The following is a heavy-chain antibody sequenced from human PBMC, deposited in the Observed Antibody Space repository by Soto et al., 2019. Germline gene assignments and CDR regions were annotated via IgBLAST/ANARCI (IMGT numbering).Heavy chain of an antibody. J-gene: IGHJ6*02. Sequence: QVQLVQSGAEVKKPGSSVKVSCKASGGTFSSYAISWVRQAPGQGLEWMGGIIPIFGTANYAQKFQGRVTITADEATSTGDMEHSSLRSEDTAVYYCAIPTQGSYYYYGMDVWGQGTTVTVSS. CDR2: IIPIFGTA. V-gene: IGHV1-69*01. CDR1: GGTFSSYA. CDR3: AIPTQGSYYYYGMDV.